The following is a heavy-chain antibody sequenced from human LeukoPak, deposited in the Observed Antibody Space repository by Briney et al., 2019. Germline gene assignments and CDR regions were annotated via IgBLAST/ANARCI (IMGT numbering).Heavy chain of an antibody. J-gene: IGHJ4*02. V-gene: IGHV4-4*07. CDR2: IYTSGST. CDR1: GGSISSYY. Sequence: MASETLSLTCTVSGGSISSYYWSWIRQPAGKGLEWIGRIYTSGSTNYNPSLKSRVTMSVDTSKNQFSLKLSSVTAADTAVYYCAGHHPRNTVDFWGQGTLATVSS. CDR3: AGHHPRNTVDF. D-gene: IGHD2/OR15-2a*01.